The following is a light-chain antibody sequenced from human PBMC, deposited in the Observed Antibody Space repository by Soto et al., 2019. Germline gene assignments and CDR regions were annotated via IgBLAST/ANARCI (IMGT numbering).Light chain of an antibody. CDR1: SGLSSYA. Sequence: QLVLTQSPSASASLGASVKLTCTLSSGLSSYAIAWHQQQPEKGPRYLMKLNSDGSHSKGDGIPDRFSGSSSGAERYLTISSLQSEDEADYYCQTWGTAGWVFGGGTKLTVL. V-gene: IGLV4-69*01. CDR3: QTWGTAGWV. J-gene: IGLJ3*02. CDR2: LNSDGSH.